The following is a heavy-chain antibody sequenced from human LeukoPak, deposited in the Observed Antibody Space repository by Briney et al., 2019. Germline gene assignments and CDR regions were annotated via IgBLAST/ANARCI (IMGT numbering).Heavy chain of an antibody. J-gene: IGHJ3*02. V-gene: IGHV3-7*01. CDR2: IKQDGSEK. CDR1: GFTFSSYW. CDR3: ARDIQTYYDFWSGYYPIGFDI. D-gene: IGHD3-3*01. Sequence: GGSLRLSCAASGFTFSSYWMSWVRQAPGKGLEWVANIKQDGSEKYYVDSVKGRFTISRDNAKNSLYLQMNSLRAEDTAVYYCARDIQTYYDFWSGYYPIGFDIWGQGTMVTVSS.